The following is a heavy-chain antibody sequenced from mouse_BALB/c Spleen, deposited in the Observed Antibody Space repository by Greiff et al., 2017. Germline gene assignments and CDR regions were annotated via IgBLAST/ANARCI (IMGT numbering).Heavy chain of an antibody. V-gene: IGHV5-12-2*01. D-gene: IGHD2-9*01. CDR2: ISNGGGST. CDR3: ARQGGAYYGYDAWFAY. CDR1: GFTFSSYT. J-gene: IGHJ3*01. Sequence: EVLLVESGGGLVQPGGSLKLSCAASGFTFSSYTMSWVRQTPEKRLEWVAYISNGGGSTYYPDTVKGRFTISRDNATNTLYLQMSSRKSEDTAMYYCARQGGAYYGYDAWFAYWGQGTRVTVSA.